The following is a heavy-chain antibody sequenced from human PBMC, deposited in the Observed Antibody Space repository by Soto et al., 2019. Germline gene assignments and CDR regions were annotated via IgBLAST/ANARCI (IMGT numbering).Heavy chain of an antibody. CDR1: GFSFRNYW. D-gene: IGHD3-16*02. CDR3: VRDCEGHSYGCPFDF. CDR2: INGDETKT. J-gene: IGHJ4*02. V-gene: IGHV3-74*03. Sequence: EVQLVESGGGLVQPGGSLRLSCAASGFSFRNYWMHWVRQVPGKGLVWVSRINGDETKTTYAESVRGRFSISRDNAKDTLYLQMDSLRVEDTAVYYCVRDCEGHSYGCPFDFWGQGALVTVSS.